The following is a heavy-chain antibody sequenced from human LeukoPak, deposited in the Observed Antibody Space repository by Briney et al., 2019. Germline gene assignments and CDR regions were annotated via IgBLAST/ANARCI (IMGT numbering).Heavy chain of an antibody. V-gene: IGHV4-59*01. CDR1: GGSINSYY. D-gene: IGHD3-10*01. CDR2: IYYSGST. CDR3: ARDYYYGSGSYSPAGGFDP. J-gene: IGHJ5*02. Sequence: SETLSLTCTVSGGSINSYYWSWIRQPPGKGLEWIGYIYYSGSTNYNPSLKSRVTISVDTSKNQFSLKLSSVTAADTAVYYCARDYYYGSGSYSPAGGFDPWGQGTLVTVSS.